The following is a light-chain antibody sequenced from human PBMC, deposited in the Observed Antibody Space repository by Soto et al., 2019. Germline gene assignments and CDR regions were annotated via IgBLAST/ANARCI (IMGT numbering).Light chain of an antibody. Sequence: QSALTQPASVSGSPGQSITISCTGTSSDVGGYNYVPWYQHHPGKAPKLLIYDVNNRPSGVSDRFSGSKSGNTASLTISGLQTEDEADYYCSSYTSIITVVFGGGTKLTVL. V-gene: IGLV2-14*01. CDR2: DVN. CDR1: SSDVGGYNY. CDR3: SSYTSIITVV. J-gene: IGLJ2*01.